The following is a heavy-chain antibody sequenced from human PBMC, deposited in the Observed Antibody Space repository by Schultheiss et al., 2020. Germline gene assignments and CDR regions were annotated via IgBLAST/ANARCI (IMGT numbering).Heavy chain of an antibody. CDR3: ARERGYCSGGSCYYYYGMDV. J-gene: IGHJ6*02. CDR2: IWYDGSNK. V-gene: IGHV3-33*01. Sequence: SLKISCAASGFTFSSYGMHWVRQAPGKGLEWVAVIWYDGSNKYYADSVKGRFTISRDNSKNTLYLQMNSLRAEDTAVYYCARERGYCSGGSCYYYYGMDVWGQGTTVTVSS. CDR1: GFTFSSYG. D-gene: IGHD2-15*01.